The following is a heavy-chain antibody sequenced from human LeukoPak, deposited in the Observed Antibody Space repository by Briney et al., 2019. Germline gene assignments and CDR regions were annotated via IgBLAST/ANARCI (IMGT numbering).Heavy chain of an antibody. Sequence: VGALILSCAASGLTLSGYWMHWVRQAPAKGLVWVSRINGDASSTSYADSVKGRFTISRDNAKSTLYLQMNSLRVEDTAVYYCARARGNTYGYFEYWGQGTLVTVSS. D-gene: IGHD5-18*01. CDR1: GLTLSGYW. CDR2: INGDASST. J-gene: IGHJ4*02. CDR3: ARARGNTYGYFEY. V-gene: IGHV3-74*01.